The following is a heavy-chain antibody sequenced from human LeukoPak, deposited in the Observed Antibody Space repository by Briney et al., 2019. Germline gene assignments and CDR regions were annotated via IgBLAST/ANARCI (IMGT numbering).Heavy chain of an antibody. J-gene: IGHJ4*02. V-gene: IGHV3-30*07. Sequence: GGSLRLSCAASGFTFSSYAMHWVRQAPGKGLEWVAVISYDGSNKYYADSVKGRFAISRDNSKNTLYLQMNSLRAEDTAVYYCAKVRSTYYDPYLDYWGQGTLVTVSS. CDR2: ISYDGSNK. CDR3: AKVRSTYYDPYLDY. CDR1: GFTFSSYA. D-gene: IGHD3-22*01.